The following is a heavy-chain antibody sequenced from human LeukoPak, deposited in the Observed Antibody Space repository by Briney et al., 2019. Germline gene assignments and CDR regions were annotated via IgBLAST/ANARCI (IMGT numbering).Heavy chain of an antibody. J-gene: IGHJ4*02. CDR2: INPSGGST. CDR3: ARADGDYYDSSGLYYFDY. Sequence: GASVKVSCKASGYTFTSYYMHWVRQAPGQGLEWMGIINPSGGSTSYAQKFQGRVTITADESTSTAYMELSRLRSEDTAVYYCARADGDYYDSSGLYYFDYWGQGTLVTVSS. CDR1: GYTFTSYY. D-gene: IGHD3-22*01. V-gene: IGHV1-46*01.